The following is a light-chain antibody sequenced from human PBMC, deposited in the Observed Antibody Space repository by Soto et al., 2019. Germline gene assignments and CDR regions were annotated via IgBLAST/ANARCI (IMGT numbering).Light chain of an antibody. CDR2: GAS. CDR1: QSVNSN. Sequence: ETVMTQSPATLSVSPGERATLSCSASQSVNSNLAWYQQRLGQAPRVLIYGASTRATGIPDRFSGSGSGTEFILTISSLQSEDFAVYYCQEYNTWSRTFGQGTKVDTK. V-gene: IGKV3-15*01. J-gene: IGKJ1*01. CDR3: QEYNTWSRT.